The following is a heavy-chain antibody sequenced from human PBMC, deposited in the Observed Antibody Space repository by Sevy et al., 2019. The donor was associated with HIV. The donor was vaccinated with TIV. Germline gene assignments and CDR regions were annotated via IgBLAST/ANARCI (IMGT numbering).Heavy chain of an antibody. D-gene: IGHD6-19*01. CDR1: GYTFTSYG. CDR3: ARVMVRYSSGWYPGY. V-gene: IGHV1-18*01. Sequence: ASVKVSCKASGYTFTSYGISWVRQAPGQGLEWMGWISAYNGNTNYAQKLQGRVTITTDTSTSTAYMELRSLRSDDTAVYYCARVMVRYSSGWYPGYWGQGTLVTVSS. CDR2: ISAYNGNT. J-gene: IGHJ4*02.